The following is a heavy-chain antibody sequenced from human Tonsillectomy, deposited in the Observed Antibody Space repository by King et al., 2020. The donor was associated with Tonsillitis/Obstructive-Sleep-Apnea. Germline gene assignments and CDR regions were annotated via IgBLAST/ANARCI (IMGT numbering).Heavy chain of an antibody. CDR3: ARGRIVVVPAASPHYYYYYMDV. J-gene: IGHJ6*03. CDR2: IIPIFGTA. D-gene: IGHD2-2*01. Sequence: VQLVESGDEVKKPGSSVKVSCKASGGTFSSYAISWVRQAPGQGLEWMGGIIPIFGTANYAQKFQGRVTITADESTSTAYMELSSLGSEDTGVYYCARGRIVVVPAASPHYYYYYMDVWGKGTTVTVSS. V-gene: IGHV1-69*01. CDR1: GGTFSSYA.